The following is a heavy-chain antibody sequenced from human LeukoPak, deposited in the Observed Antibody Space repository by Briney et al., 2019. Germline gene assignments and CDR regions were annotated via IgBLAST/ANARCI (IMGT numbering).Heavy chain of an antibody. Sequence: FEWIGEINHSGSTNYNPSLTSGVTISVDTSKKKCSLKLSSVTSADTAVYYCARGDLKSGSNWGQGTLVTVSS. J-gene: IGHJ4*02. CDR3: ARGDLKSGSN. D-gene: IGHD3-3*01. V-gene: IGHV4-34*01. CDR2: INHSGST.